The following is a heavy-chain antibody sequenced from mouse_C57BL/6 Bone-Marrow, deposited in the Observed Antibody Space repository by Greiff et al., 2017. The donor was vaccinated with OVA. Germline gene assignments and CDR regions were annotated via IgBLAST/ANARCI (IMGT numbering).Heavy chain of an antibody. J-gene: IGHJ3*01. D-gene: IGHD1-1*01. CDR3: ANFYYGSSYGFAY. V-gene: IGHV1-7*01. CDR2: INPSSGYT. Sequence: QVHVKQSGAELAKPGASVKLSCKASGYTFTSYWMHWVKQRPGQGLEWIGYINPSSGYTKYNQKFKDKATLTADKSSSTAYMQLSSLTYEDSAVYYCANFYYGSSYGFAYWGQGTLVTVSA. CDR1: GYTFTSYW.